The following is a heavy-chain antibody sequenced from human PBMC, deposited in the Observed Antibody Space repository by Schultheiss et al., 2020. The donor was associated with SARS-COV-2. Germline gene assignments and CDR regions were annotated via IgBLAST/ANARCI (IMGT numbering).Heavy chain of an antibody. CDR2: ISYDGSNK. CDR3: AKLVGATFDAFDI. CDR1: GFTFSSYA. J-gene: IGHJ3*02. D-gene: IGHD1-26*01. V-gene: IGHV3-30*18. Sequence: GGSLRLSCAASGFTFSSYAMSWVRQAPGKGLEWVAVISYDGSNKYYADSVKGRFTISRENARNSLYLQMNSLRAEDTAVYYCAKLVGATFDAFDIWGQGTMVTVSS.